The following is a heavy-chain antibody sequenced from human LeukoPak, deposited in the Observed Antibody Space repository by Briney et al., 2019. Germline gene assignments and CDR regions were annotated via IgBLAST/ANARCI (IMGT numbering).Heavy chain of an antibody. CDR1: GFTFSSYA. CDR2: ISGSEGFT. V-gene: IGHV3-23*01. J-gene: IGHJ4*02. CDR3: ASMDGYSYGPDY. Sequence: PGGSPRLSCAASGFTFSSYAMSWVRQAPGKGLEWVSAISGSEGFTHYADSVKGRFTISRDKSKNILYLQMNSLRVEDTAVYYCASMDGYSYGPDYWGQGTLVTVSS. D-gene: IGHD5-18*01.